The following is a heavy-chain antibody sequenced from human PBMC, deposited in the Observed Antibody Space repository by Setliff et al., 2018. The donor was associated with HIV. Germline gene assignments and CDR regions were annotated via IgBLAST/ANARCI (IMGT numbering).Heavy chain of an antibody. CDR3: IRPLWYNNGWTFDN. CDR2: IKSGGTA. CDR1: GFSFSGAW. D-gene: IGHD6-19*01. V-gene: IGHV3-15*01. J-gene: IGHJ4*02. Sequence: PGGSLRLSCAASGFSFSGAWMRWVRQAPGKRLEWVAQIKSGGTADYAAPVKGRFTISRDDSKNVVSLQMDSLKTDDTAVYYCIRPLWYNNGWTFDNWGQGTLVTVSS.